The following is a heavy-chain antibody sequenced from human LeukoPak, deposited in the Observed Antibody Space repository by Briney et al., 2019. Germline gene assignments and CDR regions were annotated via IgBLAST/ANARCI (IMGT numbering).Heavy chain of an antibody. D-gene: IGHD2-21*01. Sequence: SETLSLTCIVSGYSIGSDFYWGWIRQPPGKGLEWIASIYRSGNTYSNSSLKSRVRMPIDSSKNHFSLRLTSVTAADTAVYYCARHSVASPSDAWGPGTLVTVSS. J-gene: IGHJ5*02. CDR2: IYRSGNT. V-gene: IGHV4-38-2*02. CDR1: GYSIGSDFY. CDR3: ARHSVASPSDA.